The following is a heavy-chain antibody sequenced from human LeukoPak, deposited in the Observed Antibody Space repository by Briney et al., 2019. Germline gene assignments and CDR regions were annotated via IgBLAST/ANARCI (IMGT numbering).Heavy chain of an antibody. D-gene: IGHD3-22*01. CDR2: ISSSSSTI. J-gene: IGHJ4*02. CDR1: GFTFSSYA. CDR3: AKGSYYDSSGSFYFDY. Sequence: GGSLRLSCAASGFTFSSYALNWVRQAPGKGLEWVSYISSSSSTIYYTDSVKGRFTISRDNSKNTLYVQVNSLGTEDTAAYYCAKGSYYDSSGSFYFDYWGQGTLVTVSS. V-gene: IGHV3-48*01.